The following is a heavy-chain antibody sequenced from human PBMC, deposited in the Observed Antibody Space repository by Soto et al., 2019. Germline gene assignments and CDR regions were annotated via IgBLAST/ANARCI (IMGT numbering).Heavy chain of an antibody. Sequence: QLHLVQSGAVVKKPGASVTVSCSASGYPVTAYYMHWVRQAPGRGLEWMGGINPATGAAKYPQTFQGGVTMTRDTSTSTVFMELSGLTSEDTAAFFWARGGGVGVAGSAAFDMWGQGTLVTVSS. CDR3: ARGGGVGVAGSAAFDM. CDR1: GYPVTAYY. CDR2: INPATGAA. J-gene: IGHJ3*02. V-gene: IGHV1-2*02. D-gene: IGHD3-3*01.